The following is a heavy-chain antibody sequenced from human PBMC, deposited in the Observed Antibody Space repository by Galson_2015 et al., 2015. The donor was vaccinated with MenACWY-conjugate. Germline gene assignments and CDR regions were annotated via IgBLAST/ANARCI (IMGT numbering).Heavy chain of an antibody. V-gene: IGHV1-18*01. CDR1: GYTFNGYG. D-gene: IGHD6-13*01. CDR3: ARRGGGYSSSWYSHFDY. CDR2: ISANNGDT. Sequence: SVKVSCKASGYTFNGYGISWVRQAPGQGLEWMGWISANNGDTNFAQKFQGRVTMTTDTSTPTAYMELRSLRSDDTAVYYCARRGGGYSSSWYSHFDYWGQGTLVTVSS. J-gene: IGHJ4*02.